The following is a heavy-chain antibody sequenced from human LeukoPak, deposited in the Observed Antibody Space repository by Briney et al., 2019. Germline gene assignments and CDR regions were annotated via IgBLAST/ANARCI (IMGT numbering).Heavy chain of an antibody. Sequence: SETLTLTCTVSGYSISSGYYWGWIRQPPGKGLEWIGSIYHSGSTYYNPSLKSRVTISEDTSKNQFSLKLSSVTAADTAVYYCARVRYYYDSSGYYHDDYWGQGTLVTVSS. CDR2: IYHSGST. CDR3: ARVRYYYDSSGYYHDDY. J-gene: IGHJ4*02. CDR1: GYSISSGYY. V-gene: IGHV4-38-2*02. D-gene: IGHD3-22*01.